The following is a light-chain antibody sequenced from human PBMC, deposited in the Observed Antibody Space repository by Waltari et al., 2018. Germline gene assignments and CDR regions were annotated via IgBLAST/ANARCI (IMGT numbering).Light chain of an antibody. J-gene: IGKJ2*01. CDR2: GAS. CDR3: QQYGNSRYT. CDR1: QSVSDNY. V-gene: IGKV3-20*01. Sequence: EILMTQSPGTLSLSPGERATLSCRASQSVSDNYLAWYQQKPGQPPRVLIYGASSRASGTPDRFSGSGSGTDFTLTISRLEPEDFAVYYCQQYGNSRYTFGQGTKLEIK.